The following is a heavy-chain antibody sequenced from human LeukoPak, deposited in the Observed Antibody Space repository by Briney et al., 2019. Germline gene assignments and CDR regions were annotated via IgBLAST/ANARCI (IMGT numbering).Heavy chain of an antibody. CDR2: IYHSGST. D-gene: IGHD4/OR15-4a*01. CDR1: GYSISSGYY. V-gene: IGHV4-38-2*01. J-gene: IGHJ4*02. Sequence: SETLSLTCAVSGYSISSGYYWGWIRQPPGKGLEWIGSIYHSGSTYYNPSLKSRVTMSVGTSKNQFSLKLRSVTAADTAVYYCAGVANYRSGERLDYWGQGTLVTVSS. CDR3: AGVANYRSGERLDY.